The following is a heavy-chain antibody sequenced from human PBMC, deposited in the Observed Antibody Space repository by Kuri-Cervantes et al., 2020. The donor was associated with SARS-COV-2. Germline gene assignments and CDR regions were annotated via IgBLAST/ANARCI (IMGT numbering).Heavy chain of an antibody. CDR3: ARGDYVWGSYRYYMDV. V-gene: IGHV1-8*02. CDR2: MNPDTGNS. D-gene: IGHD3-16*02. CDR1: GYTFSTYD. J-gene: IGHJ6*03. Sequence: ASVKVSCKASGYTFSTYDINWVRQASGQGLEWMGWMNPDTGNSGYAQNFRGRVTMTRDTSITTAYMELSNLRSEDSAIYYCARGDYVWGSYRYYMDVWSKGTTVTVSS.